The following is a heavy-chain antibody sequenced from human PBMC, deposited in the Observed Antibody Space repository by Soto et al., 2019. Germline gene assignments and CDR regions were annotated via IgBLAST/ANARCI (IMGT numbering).Heavy chain of an antibody. Sequence: ASVKVSCKASGYTFTGDYMHWVRQAPGQGLEWMGWINPNSGGTNYAQKFQGRVTMTRDTSISTAYMELSRLRSDDTAVYYCARENSTVTSTDLYYYYGMDVWGQGTTVTVSS. CDR2: INPNSGGT. CDR1: GYTFTGDY. J-gene: IGHJ6*02. V-gene: IGHV1-2*02. CDR3: ARENSTVTSTDLYYYYGMDV. D-gene: IGHD4-17*01.